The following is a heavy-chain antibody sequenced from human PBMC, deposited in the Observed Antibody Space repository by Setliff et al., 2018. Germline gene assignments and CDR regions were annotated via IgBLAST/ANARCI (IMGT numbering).Heavy chain of an antibody. CDR2: VSPYSGNT. D-gene: IGHD2-2*01. CDR1: GYTFTDYG. CDR3: SRLVRYCTRTSCQRLSGDDY. Sequence: ASVKVSCKASGYTFTDYGVTWVRQAPGQGLEWVGWVSPYSGNTYYAPKFQGRITMTTDTSTTTAYMELKSLRSDDTAIYYCSRLVRYCTRTSCQRLSGDDYWGQGALVTVS. V-gene: IGHV1-18*01. J-gene: IGHJ4*02.